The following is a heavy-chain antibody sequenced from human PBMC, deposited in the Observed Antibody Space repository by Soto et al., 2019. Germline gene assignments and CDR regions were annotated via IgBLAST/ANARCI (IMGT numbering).Heavy chain of an antibody. Sequence: QVQLVESGGGVVQPGRSLRLSCAASGFTFSSYAMHWVRQAPGKGLEWVAVISYDGSNKYYADSVKGRFTISRDNSKNTLYLQMNSLRAEDTAVYYCAREIVGVVITGGLGYWGQGTLVTVSS. CDR2: ISYDGSNK. D-gene: IGHD3-22*01. CDR1: GFTFSSYA. V-gene: IGHV3-30-3*01. CDR3: AREIVGVVITGGLGY. J-gene: IGHJ4*02.